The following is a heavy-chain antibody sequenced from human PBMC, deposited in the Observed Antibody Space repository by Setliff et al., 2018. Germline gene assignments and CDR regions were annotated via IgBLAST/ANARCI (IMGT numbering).Heavy chain of an antibody. CDR3: ARALYPSSFIGHNWFDP. J-gene: IGHJ5*02. D-gene: IGHD2-2*01. Sequence: PGESLKISCKDSASTFSNYWIVWGRQMPGKGLEWMGMIYPDDSDTKYHPSFQGQVTISADKSISTAYLQWSSLKASDTAMYYCARALYPSSFIGHNWFDPWGQGTLVTVSS. CDR1: ASTFSNYW. V-gene: IGHV5-51*01. CDR2: IYPDDSDT.